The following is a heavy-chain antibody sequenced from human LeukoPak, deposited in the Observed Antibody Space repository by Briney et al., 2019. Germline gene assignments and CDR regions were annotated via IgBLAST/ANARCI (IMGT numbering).Heavy chain of an antibody. CDR2: IYDSGST. V-gene: IGHV4-61*01. D-gene: IGHD5-18*01. CDR1: GGSVNSGSYY. Sequence: SETLSLTCTVSGGSVNSGSYYWVWIRQPPGKGLEWIGYIYDSGSTNYIPSLKSRATISVDTSKNQFSLKLSSVTAADTALYYCATSRYSYAPRYWGQGTLVTVSS. J-gene: IGHJ4*02. CDR3: ATSRYSYAPRY.